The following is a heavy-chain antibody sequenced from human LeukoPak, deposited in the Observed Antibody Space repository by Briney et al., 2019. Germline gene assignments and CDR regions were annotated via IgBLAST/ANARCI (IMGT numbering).Heavy chain of an antibody. J-gene: IGHJ4*02. CDR3: AKDVSSGWYGGYFDY. CDR1: GFTFSSYG. V-gene: IGHV3-30*18. D-gene: IGHD6-19*01. CDR2: ISYDGSNK. Sequence: PGRSLRLSCAASGFTFSSYGMHWVRQAPGKGLEWVAVISYDGSNKYYADSVKGRFTISRDNSKNTLYLQMNSLRAEDTAVYYCAKDVSSGWYGGYFDYWGQGTLVTVSS.